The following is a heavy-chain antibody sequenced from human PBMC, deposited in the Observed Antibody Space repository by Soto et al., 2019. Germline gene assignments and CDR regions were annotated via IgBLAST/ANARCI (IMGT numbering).Heavy chain of an antibody. J-gene: IGHJ4*02. CDR2: ISGSGGST. V-gene: IGHV3-23*01. Sequence: PGGSLRLSCAASGFTFSSYAMSWVRQAPGKGLEWVSAISGSGGSTYYADSVKGRFTISRDNSKNTLYLQMKSLRAEDTAVFYCAKENGYSSSWFEFDYWGQGTLVTVSS. D-gene: IGHD6-13*01. CDR1: GFTFSSYA. CDR3: AKENGYSSSWFEFDY.